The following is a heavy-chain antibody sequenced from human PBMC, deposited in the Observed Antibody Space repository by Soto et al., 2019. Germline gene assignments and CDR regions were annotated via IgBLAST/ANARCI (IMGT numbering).Heavy chain of an antibody. CDR2: INPNSGGT. CDR1: GATLPVCY. J-gene: IGHJ4*02. CDR3: ARVGLGYDSSGYSLHYFDY. Sequence: GAPVKVSFKPSGATLPVCYMHWVRQAPGQGLEWMGWINPNSGGTNYAQKFQGWVTMTRDTSISTAYMELSRLRSDDTAVYYCARVGLGYDSSGYSLHYFDYWCQGTLVIVSS. V-gene: IGHV1-2*04. D-gene: IGHD3-22*01.